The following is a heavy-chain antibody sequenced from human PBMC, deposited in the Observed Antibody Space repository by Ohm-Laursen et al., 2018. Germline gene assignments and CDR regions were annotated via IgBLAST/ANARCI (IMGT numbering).Heavy chain of an antibody. CDR1: GFTFSSYG. CDR2: IWYDGSNK. CDR3: AREHHLGWFDP. Sequence: SLRLSCAASGFTFSSYGMHWVRQAPGKGLEWVAVIWYDGSNKYYADSVKGRFTISRDNSKNTLYLQMNSLRAEDTAVYYCAREHHLGWFDPWGQGTLVAVSS. D-gene: IGHD7-27*01. V-gene: IGHV3-33*08. J-gene: IGHJ5*02.